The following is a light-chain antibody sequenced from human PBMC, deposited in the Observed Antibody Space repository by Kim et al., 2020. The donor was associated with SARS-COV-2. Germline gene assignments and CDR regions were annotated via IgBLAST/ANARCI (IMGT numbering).Light chain of an antibody. J-gene: IGKJ4*01. V-gene: IGKV3-15*01. CDR2: GAS. CDR1: QSVSSN. Sequence: EIVMTQSPATLSVSPGERATLSCRASQSVSSNLAWYQQKPGQAPRLLIYGASTRATGIPARFSGSGSGTEFTLTISSLQSEDFAVYSCQHYNNGPLTFGGGTKVDIK. CDR3: QHYNNGPLT.